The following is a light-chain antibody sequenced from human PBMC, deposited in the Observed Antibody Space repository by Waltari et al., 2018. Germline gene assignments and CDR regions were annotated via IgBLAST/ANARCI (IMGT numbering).Light chain of an antibody. V-gene: IGLV2-23*02. Sequence: QSALTQPASVSGSPGQSSTISCTGTSSSVGNYKRVSWYQQHPGKAPKLLIYAVSNRPSGVSDRFSGSKSGDMASLTISGLQPEDEAEYFCSSYAGSSKGVFGGGTKVTVL. J-gene: IGLJ2*01. CDR2: AVS. CDR3: SSYAGSSKGV. CDR1: SSSVGNYKR.